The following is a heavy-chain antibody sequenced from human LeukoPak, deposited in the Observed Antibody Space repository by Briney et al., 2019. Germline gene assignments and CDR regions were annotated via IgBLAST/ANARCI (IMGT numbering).Heavy chain of an antibody. D-gene: IGHD6-19*01. CDR3: ARGIGGWYNWYFDL. CDR1: GFTFDDYA. Sequence: AGGSLRLSCAASGFTFDDYAMHWVRQAPGKGLEWVSGISWNSGSIGYADSVKGRFTISRDNSKNTLYLQMNSLRAEDTAVYYCARGIGGWYNWYFDLWGRGTLVTVSS. CDR2: ISWNSGSI. V-gene: IGHV3-9*01. J-gene: IGHJ2*01.